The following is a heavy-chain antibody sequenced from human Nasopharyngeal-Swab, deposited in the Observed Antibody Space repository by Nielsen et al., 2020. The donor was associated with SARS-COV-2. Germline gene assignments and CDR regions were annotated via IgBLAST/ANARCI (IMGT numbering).Heavy chain of an antibody. CDR2: INAGNGNT. J-gene: IGHJ3*02. CDR3: ARDRITDPDAFDI. CDR1: GSTFTSYA. V-gene: IGHV1-3*01. Sequence: GSVKGSCKASGSTFTSYAMHWVRQAPGQRLEWMGWINAGNGNTKYSQKFQGRVTITRDTSASTAYMELSSLRSEDTAVYYCARDRITDPDAFDIWGQGTMVTVSS.